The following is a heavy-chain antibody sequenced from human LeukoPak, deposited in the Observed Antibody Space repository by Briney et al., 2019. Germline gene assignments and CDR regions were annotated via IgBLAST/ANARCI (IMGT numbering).Heavy chain of an antibody. CDR3: VRGSLRLPRSTPDY. V-gene: IGHV3-74*03. J-gene: IGHJ4*02. CDR2: ISYDGSVT. D-gene: IGHD2-21*02. Sequence: GGSLRLSCAVSSFSFTNYWMHWLRHDTEKGLVWVSYISYDGSVTKYADSVKGRFTISRDNAVNALYLQMNSLRVEDTAVYYCVRGSLRLPRSTPDYWGQGTLVTVSS. CDR1: SFSFTNYW.